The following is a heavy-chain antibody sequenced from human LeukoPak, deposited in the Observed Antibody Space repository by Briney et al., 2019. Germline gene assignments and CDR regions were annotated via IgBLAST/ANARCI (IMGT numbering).Heavy chain of an antibody. CDR1: GFTFSSYA. CDR2: ISGSGGST. J-gene: IGHJ4*02. Sequence: GGSLRLSCAASGFTFSSYAMSWVRQAPGKGLEWVSAISGSGGSTYYADSVKGRFTISRDNSKNTLYLQMNSLRAEDTAVYYCAKTKGKAYDSSGYYYVTYFDYWGQGTLVTVSS. V-gene: IGHV3-23*01. D-gene: IGHD3-22*01. CDR3: AKTKGKAYDSSGYYYVTYFDY.